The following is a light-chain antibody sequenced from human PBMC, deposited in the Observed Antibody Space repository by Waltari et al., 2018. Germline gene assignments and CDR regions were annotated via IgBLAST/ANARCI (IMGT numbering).Light chain of an antibody. CDR1: SSDVGSYNY. V-gene: IGLV2-8*01. J-gene: IGLJ1*01. CDR2: EVS. CDR3: SSYAGSNNLGLCV. Sequence: QSALTQPPSASGSPGQSVTISCTGTSSDVGSYNYVSWYQHHPGKVPKLMIYEVSRRPSGVPDRFSGSKSGNTASLTVSGLQAEDEADYYYSSYAGSNNLGLCVFGTGTKVTVL.